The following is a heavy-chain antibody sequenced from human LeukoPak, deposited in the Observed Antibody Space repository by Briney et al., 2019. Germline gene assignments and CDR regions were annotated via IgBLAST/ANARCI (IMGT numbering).Heavy chain of an antibody. V-gene: IGHV3-30*04. D-gene: IGHD5-24*01. CDR3: ARGNGYNAYYFDY. J-gene: IGHJ4*02. CDR1: GFIFSIYA. Sequence: PGRSLRLSCAASGFIFSIYAMHWVRQAPGKGLEWVVVISYDGSTKYYADSVKGRFTISRDNSKNTLYLQMSSLRGEDTAVYYCARGNGYNAYYFDYWGQGTLVTVSS. CDR2: ISYDGSTK.